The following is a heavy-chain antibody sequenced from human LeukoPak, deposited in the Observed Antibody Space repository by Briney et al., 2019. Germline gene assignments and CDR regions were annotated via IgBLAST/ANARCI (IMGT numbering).Heavy chain of an antibody. D-gene: IGHD2-2*01. V-gene: IGHV4-59*01. CDR1: GGSISSYY. Sequence: SETLSLTCTVSGGSISSYYWSWIRQPPGKGLEWIGYIYYSGSTNYNPSLKSRVTISVDTSKNQFSLKLSSVTAADTAVYYCARDPGPAAIEGYFDYWGQGTLVTVSS. CDR3: ARDPGPAAIEGYFDY. CDR2: IYYSGST. J-gene: IGHJ4*02.